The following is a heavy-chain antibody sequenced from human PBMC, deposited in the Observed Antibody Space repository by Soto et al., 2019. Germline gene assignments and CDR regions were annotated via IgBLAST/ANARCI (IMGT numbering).Heavy chain of an antibody. CDR2: IIPILGIA. Sequence: SVKVSCKASGGTFSSYTISWVRQAPGQGLEWMGRIIPILGIANYAQKFQGRVTITADKSTSTAYMELSSLRSEDTAVYYCASLIAARTGPFDYWGQGTLVTVSS. D-gene: IGHD6-6*01. J-gene: IGHJ4*02. CDR1: GGTFSSYT. V-gene: IGHV1-69*02. CDR3: ASLIAARTGPFDY.